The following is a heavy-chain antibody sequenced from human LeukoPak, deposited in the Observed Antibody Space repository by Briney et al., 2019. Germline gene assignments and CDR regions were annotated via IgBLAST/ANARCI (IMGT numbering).Heavy chain of an antibody. Sequence: GGSLRLSCAASGFTFGNYGMSWVRQAPGKGLEWVSGINWNGGSTGYADSVEGRFTISRDNAKNSQYLQMNSLRVEDTALYYCARDGWYDSSGYYYWGQGTLVTVSS. J-gene: IGHJ4*02. V-gene: IGHV3-20*04. CDR1: GFTFGNYG. CDR3: ARDGWYDSSGYYY. CDR2: INWNGGST. D-gene: IGHD3-22*01.